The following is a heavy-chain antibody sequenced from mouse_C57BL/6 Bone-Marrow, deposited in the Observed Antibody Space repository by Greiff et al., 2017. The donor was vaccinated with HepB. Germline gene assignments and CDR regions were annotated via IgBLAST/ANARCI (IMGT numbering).Heavy chain of an antibody. CDR2: INPNNGGT. Sequence: EVKLQESGPELVKPGASVKMSCKASGYTFTDYNMHWVKQSHGKSLEWIGYINPNNGGTSYNQKFKGKATLTVNKSSSTAYMELRSLTSEDSAVYYCARRRLLLRFWYFDVWGTGTTVTVSS. V-gene: IGHV1-22*01. J-gene: IGHJ1*03. CDR1: GYTFTDYN. CDR3: ARRRLLLRFWYFDV. D-gene: IGHD1-1*01.